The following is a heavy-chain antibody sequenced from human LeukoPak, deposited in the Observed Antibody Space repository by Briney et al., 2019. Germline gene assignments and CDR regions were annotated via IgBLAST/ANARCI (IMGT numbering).Heavy chain of an antibody. CDR3: ARGHVAVAGTADAFDI. D-gene: IGHD6-19*01. V-gene: IGHV4-34*01. CDR1: GFTFNRST. Sequence: GSLRLSCGASGFTFNRSTMNWVRQAPGKGLEWIGEINHSGSTNYNPSLKSRVTISVDTSKNQFSLKLSSVTAADTAVYYCARGHVAVAGTADAFDIWGQGTMVTVSS. J-gene: IGHJ3*02. CDR2: INHSGST.